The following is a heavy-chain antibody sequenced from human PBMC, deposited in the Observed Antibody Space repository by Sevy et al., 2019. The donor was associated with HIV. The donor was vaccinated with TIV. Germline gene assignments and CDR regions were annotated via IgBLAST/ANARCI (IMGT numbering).Heavy chain of an antibody. D-gene: IGHD5-12*01. CDR3: AREGGYSDQGMDV. CDR1: GFTFSNYN. J-gene: IGHJ6*02. V-gene: IGHV3-48*01. Sequence: GGSLRLSCAASGFTFSNYNMNWVRQAPGKGLEWASYISSSSNTKYYADSVKGRFTISRDNDKNSRYLEMNSLRAEDTAVYYCAREGGYSDQGMDVWGLGTTVTVSS. CDR2: ISSSSNTK.